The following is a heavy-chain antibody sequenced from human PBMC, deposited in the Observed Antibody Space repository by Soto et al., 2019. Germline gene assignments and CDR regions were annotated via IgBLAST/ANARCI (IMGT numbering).Heavy chain of an antibody. CDR1: GDSIISGDYY. V-gene: IGHV4-30-4*01. D-gene: IGHD3-10*01. CDR2: IYYSVIT. Sequence: PSETLSLTCTVSGDSIISGDYYWSWIRQPPGKGLEWIGLIYYSVITDYNPSLKSRVVISIDTSKNQFSLRLSSVTAADTAVYYCAREGEILYCGNYDYYDTLDVCGQXTTVTVSS. J-gene: IGHJ6*02. CDR3: AREGEILYCGNYDYYDTLDV.